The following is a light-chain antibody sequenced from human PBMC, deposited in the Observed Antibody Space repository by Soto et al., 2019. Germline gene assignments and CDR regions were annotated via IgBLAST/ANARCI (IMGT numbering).Light chain of an antibody. CDR2: AAS. CDR1: QSISTY. V-gene: IGKV1-39*01. Sequence: DIQMTQSPSSLSASVGDRVTITCQASQSISTYLNWYQQKPGKAPKLLIYAASSLQSGVPSRFSGSGSVTDFTPNISSLQPEDFATYYCQQSYSTLLLTFGQGTRLEI. CDR3: QQSYSTLLLT. J-gene: IGKJ5*01.